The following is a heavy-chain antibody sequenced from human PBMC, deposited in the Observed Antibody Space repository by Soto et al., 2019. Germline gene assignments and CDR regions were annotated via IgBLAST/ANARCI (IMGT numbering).Heavy chain of an antibody. Sequence: SETLSLTCTVSGGSISSYYWSWIRQPPGKGLEWIGYIYYSGSTNYNPSLKSRVTISVDTSKNQFSLKLSSVTAADTAVYYCAKPPGILLPATAPFDYWGQGTLVTVSS. J-gene: IGHJ4*02. CDR1: GGSISSYY. CDR2: IYYSGST. V-gene: IGHV4-59*08. D-gene: IGHD1-26*01. CDR3: AKPPGILLPATAPFDY.